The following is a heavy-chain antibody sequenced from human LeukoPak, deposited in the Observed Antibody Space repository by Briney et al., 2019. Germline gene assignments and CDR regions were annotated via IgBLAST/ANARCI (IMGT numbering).Heavy chain of an antibody. CDR3: ARRAFGDYIDYFDY. Sequence: GESLKISCKGSGYKFTNYWIGWVRQMPGKGLEWMGIIYPGDSDTRYNPSFQGQVTISADKSSTTASLQWSGLKASDTAIYYCARRAFGDYIDYFDYWGQGTLVTVSS. J-gene: IGHJ4*02. CDR1: GYKFTNYW. CDR2: IYPGDSDT. V-gene: IGHV5-51*01. D-gene: IGHD4-17*01.